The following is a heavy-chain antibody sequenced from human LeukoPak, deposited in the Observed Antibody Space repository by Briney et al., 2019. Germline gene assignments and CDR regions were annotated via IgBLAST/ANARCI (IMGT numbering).Heavy chain of an antibody. CDR2: ISPILGIA. D-gene: IGHD3-22*01. CDR3: ARRRYYDSSGYDYGMDV. Sequence: SVKVSCKASGGTFSSYAISWVRQAPGQGLEWRGRISPILGIANYAQKCQGRVTITGDKSTSTAYMELSSLRSEDTAVYYCARRRYYDSSGYDYGMDVWGQGTTVTVSS. CDR1: GGTFSSYA. J-gene: IGHJ6*02. V-gene: IGHV1-69*04.